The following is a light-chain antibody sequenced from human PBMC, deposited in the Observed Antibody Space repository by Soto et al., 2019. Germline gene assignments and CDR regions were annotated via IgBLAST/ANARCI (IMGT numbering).Light chain of an antibody. J-gene: IGKJ1*01. CDR2: ATS. CDR1: EGVGTN. V-gene: IGKV3-15*01. CDR3: QQYNKGPQWT. Sequence: EVVMTQSPATLSVSPGDSATLSCRASEGVGTNLAWYQQTPGQGPRLLIYATSTRATGIPARSSGSGSGTELTFTTIGLQSEDCAIYYCQQYNKGPQWTFGQGTKVEI.